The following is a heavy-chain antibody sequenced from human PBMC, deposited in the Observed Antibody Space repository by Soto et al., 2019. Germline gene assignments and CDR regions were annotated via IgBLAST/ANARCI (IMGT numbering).Heavy chain of an antibody. CDR3: AKSPGGIWNDGFYYYGMDV. CDR2: ISYDGSNK. D-gene: IGHD1-1*01. Sequence: LRLSWAASGFTFSSYGMHWVRQAPCKGLEWVAVISYDGSNKYYAYSVKCRFTISRDNSKNTLYLQMNSLRAEDTAVYYCAKSPGGIWNDGFYYYGMDVWGQGTTVTVSS. CDR1: GFTFSSYG. V-gene: IGHV3-30*18. J-gene: IGHJ6*02.